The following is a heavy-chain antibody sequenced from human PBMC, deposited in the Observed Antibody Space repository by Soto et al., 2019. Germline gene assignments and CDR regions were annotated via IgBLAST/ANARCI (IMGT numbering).Heavy chain of an antibody. D-gene: IGHD4-4*01. J-gene: IGHJ6*02. CDR1: GFIFENFG. CDR3: AKDISNKYYYGMDV. V-gene: IGHV3-43*02. CDR2: ISGSGFKK. Sequence: GGSLRLSCAASGFIFENFGMSWVRQAPGKGLEWISSISGSGFKKYYADSVKGRFTISRDNAKNSLYLQMNSLRAEDTALYYCAKDISNKYYYGMDVWGQGTTVTVSS.